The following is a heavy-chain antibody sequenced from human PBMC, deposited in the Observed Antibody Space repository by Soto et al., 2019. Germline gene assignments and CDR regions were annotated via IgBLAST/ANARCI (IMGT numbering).Heavy chain of an antibody. CDR2: IVPIVGTT. D-gene: IGHD2-15*01. Sequence: QVQLVQSGAEVRQPASSVKVSCKTSGGTFSSYAISWVRQAPGQGLEWMGGIVPIVGTTTYAQKFQGRVTITADEATRTAYMPLSRLRSDDTAVYYCVRVVAIPAYPDHWGQGTLVTVSS. CDR1: GGTFSSYA. J-gene: IGHJ4*02. V-gene: IGHV1-69*12. CDR3: VRVVAIPAYPDH.